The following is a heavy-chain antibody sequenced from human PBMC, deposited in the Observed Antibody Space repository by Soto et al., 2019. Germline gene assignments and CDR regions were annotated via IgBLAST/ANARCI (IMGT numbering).Heavy chain of an antibody. V-gene: IGHV3-30*18. CDR3: AKDSNYYDSSGPLDY. D-gene: IGHD3-22*01. CDR2: ISYDGSNK. Sequence: GGSLRLSCAASGFTFSSYGMHWVRQAPGKGLEWVAVISYDGSNKYYADSVKGRFTISRDNCKNTLYLQMNSLRAEDTAVYYCAKDSNYYDSSGPLDYWGQGTLVTVSS. CDR1: GFTFSSYG. J-gene: IGHJ4*02.